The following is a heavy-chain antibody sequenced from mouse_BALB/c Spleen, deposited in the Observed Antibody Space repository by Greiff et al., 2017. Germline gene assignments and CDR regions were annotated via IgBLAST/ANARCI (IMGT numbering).Heavy chain of an antibody. Sequence: QVQLQQSGAELARPGASVKLSCKASGYTFTSYWMQWVKQRPGQGLEWIGAIYPGDGDTRYTQKFKGKATLTADKSSSTAYMQLSSLASEDSAVYYCAILTGTSYAMDYWGQGTSVTVSS. D-gene: IGHD4-1*01. CDR2: IYPGDGDT. J-gene: IGHJ4*01. V-gene: IGHV1-87*01. CDR1: GYTFTSYW. CDR3: AILTGTSYAMDY.